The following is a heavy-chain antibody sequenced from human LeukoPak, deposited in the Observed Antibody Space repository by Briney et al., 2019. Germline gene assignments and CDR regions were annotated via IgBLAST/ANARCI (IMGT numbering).Heavy chain of an antibody. J-gene: IGHJ4*02. Sequence: GRSLRLSCAASGFSFDTYAMHWVRQAPGQGLEWVALIWHDGSHKFYSNSVRGQFTITRDNSKNTVYLQMNNLRPDDTAVYYCAREILGSGRYPDFWGQGTQVTVSS. V-gene: IGHV3-33*01. CDR1: GFSFDTYA. CDR2: IWHDGSHK. D-gene: IGHD3-10*01. CDR3: AREILGSGRYPDF.